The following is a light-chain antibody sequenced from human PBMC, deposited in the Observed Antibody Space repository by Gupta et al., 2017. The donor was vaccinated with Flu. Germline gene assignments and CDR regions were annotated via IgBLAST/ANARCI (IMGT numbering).Light chain of an antibody. CDR2: GVS. Sequence: EIVMKPSSATLSFFPGERATLSCRASQNVRNNFLAWYQQKPGQAPSLLMHGVSTRASVIPARSSGSGSGTEFTLTISSLQSDDFAFYYCQHYNDWPRTFGGGTKVEIK. J-gene: IGKJ4*01. CDR1: QNVRNN. CDR3: QHYNDWPRT. V-gene: IGKV3-15*01.